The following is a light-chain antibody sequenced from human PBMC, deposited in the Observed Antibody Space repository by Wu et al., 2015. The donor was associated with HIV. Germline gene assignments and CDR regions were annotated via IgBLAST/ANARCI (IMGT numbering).Light chain of an antibody. J-gene: IGKJ1*01. CDR2: GAS. V-gene: IGKV3-15*01. CDR1: QSVSSN. CDR3: EQYNNWPPWT. Sequence: EIAMTQSPDTLSVSPGERATLSCRASQSVSSNLAWYQQKPGQAPRLLIYGASTRATGIPARFSGSGSGTEFTLTISSMQSEDFAVYYCEQYNNWPPWTFGKGTKVEIK.